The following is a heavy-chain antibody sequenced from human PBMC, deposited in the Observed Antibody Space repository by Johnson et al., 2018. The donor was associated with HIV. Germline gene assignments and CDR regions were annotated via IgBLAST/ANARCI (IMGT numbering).Heavy chain of an antibody. D-gene: IGHD3-22*01. V-gene: IGHV3-23*04. Sequence: VQLVESGGGLVRPGGSLRLSCVASGFSFIDYAMIWVRQAPGKGLEWVSFISGGEDDTYYADSVKGRFTISRDNSKTTLYLQMNSLRDEDTAVYYCARNPDIVWYYYDSSGYVFDIWGQGTMVTVSS. CDR1: GFSFIDYA. CDR3: ARNPDIVWYYYDSSGYVFDI. CDR2: ISGGEDDT. J-gene: IGHJ3*02.